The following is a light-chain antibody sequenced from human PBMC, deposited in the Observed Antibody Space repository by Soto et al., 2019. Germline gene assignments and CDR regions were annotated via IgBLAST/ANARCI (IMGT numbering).Light chain of an antibody. V-gene: IGKV1-27*01. CDR2: AAS. CDR3: QKYTNVPT. CDR1: QGISNY. Sequence: DIQMTQSPSSLSASVGDRVTITCRASQGISNYLAWYQQIPGKVPKLLISAASTLQSGVPSRFSGSGSGTDFTLTISILQPEDVATYYCQKYTNVPTFGGGTKVEIK. J-gene: IGKJ4*01.